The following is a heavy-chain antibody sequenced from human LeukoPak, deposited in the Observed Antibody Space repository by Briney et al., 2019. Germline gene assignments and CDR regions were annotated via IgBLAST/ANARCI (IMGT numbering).Heavy chain of an antibody. Sequence: GGSLRLSCAASGFTVSSNHMSWVRQAPGKGLEWVSVIYGGGSTYYADSVKGRFTISRDNSKNTLYLQMNSLRAEDTAVYYCARPPTYCGGDCVTFQHWGQGTLVTVSS. CDR1: GFTVSSNH. CDR2: IYGGGST. D-gene: IGHD2-21*01. CDR3: ARPPTYCGGDCVTFQH. J-gene: IGHJ1*01. V-gene: IGHV3-53*01.